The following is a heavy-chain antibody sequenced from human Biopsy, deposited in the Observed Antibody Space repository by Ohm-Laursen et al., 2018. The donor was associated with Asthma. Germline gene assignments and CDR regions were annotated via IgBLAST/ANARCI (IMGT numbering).Heavy chain of an antibody. CDR1: GFTFSGSC. Sequence: SLRLSCSASGFTFSGSCMIWVRQAPGKGLQWLAFIKPDGSQTYYADSVEGRSSISRDNSKNSLYLQMSSLRGEDTAIYYCATLSWYASQYWGQGTLVTVSS. CDR2: IKPDGSQT. J-gene: IGHJ4*02. CDR3: ATLSWYASQY. D-gene: IGHD2-2*01. V-gene: IGHV3-7*01.